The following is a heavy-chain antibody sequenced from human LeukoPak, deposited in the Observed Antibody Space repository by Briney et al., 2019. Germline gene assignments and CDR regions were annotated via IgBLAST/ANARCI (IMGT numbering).Heavy chain of an antibody. CDR3: ARDPGGYYDILTGYWANWYFDL. D-gene: IGHD3-9*01. Sequence: ASVKVSCKASGYTFTTYYMHWVRQAPGQGLEWMGIINPSGGSTSYAQKFQGRVTMTRDTSTSTVYMELSSLRSEDTAVYYCARDPGGYYDILTGYWANWYFDLWGRGTLVTVSS. J-gene: IGHJ2*01. CDR2: INPSGGST. V-gene: IGHV1-46*01. CDR1: GYTFTTYY.